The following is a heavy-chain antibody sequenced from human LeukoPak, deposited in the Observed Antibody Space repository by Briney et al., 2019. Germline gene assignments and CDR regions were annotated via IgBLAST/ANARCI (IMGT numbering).Heavy chain of an antibody. CDR3: ARGRDVQATPHYFDY. Sequence: GGSLRLSCAASGLTVSSNYMGWVRQATGKGPEWVSVIYSGGSTYYADSVKGRFTISRDISKNTLYLQMDSLRAEDTAVYYCARGRDVQATPHYFDYWGQGTLVSVSS. CDR2: IYSGGST. D-gene: IGHD3-16*01. J-gene: IGHJ4*02. CDR1: GLTVSSNY. V-gene: IGHV3-53*01.